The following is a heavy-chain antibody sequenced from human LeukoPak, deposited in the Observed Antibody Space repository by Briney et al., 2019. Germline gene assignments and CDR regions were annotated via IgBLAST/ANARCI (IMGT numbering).Heavy chain of an antibody. CDR2: LSGSGGGT. J-gene: IGHJ3*02. CDR1: GITLSNYG. D-gene: IGHD2-2*01. V-gene: IGHV3-23*01. Sequence: GGSLRLSCAVSGITLSNYGMSWVRQAPGKGLKWVAGLSGSGGGTNYADSVKGRFTISRDNSKNTLYLQMNSLRAEDTAVYYCAKDDCSSTSCYRNDAFDIWGPGTMVTVSS. CDR3: AKDDCSSTSCYRNDAFDI.